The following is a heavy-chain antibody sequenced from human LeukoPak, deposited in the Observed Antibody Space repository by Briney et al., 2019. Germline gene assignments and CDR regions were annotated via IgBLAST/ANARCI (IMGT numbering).Heavy chain of an antibody. Sequence: ASVKVSCKASGYTSSSYGISWLRQAPGQGLEWMGWISAYKGKTNYAQKLQDRVTMTTDTSTSTAYMELRSLRPDDTAVYYCARADYESSRDYFDYWGQGTLVTVSS. CDR3: ARADYESSRDYFDY. CDR2: ISAYKGKT. V-gene: IGHV1-18*01. D-gene: IGHD3-22*01. J-gene: IGHJ4*02. CDR1: GYTSSSYG.